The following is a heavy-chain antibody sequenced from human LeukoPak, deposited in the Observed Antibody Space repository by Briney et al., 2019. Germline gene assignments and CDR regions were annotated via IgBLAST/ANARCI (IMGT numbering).Heavy chain of an antibody. J-gene: IGHJ4*02. CDR3: ARHEYSSSWYFSDY. CDR2: IYYSGST. CDR1: GGSISSYY. Sequence: SETLSLTCTFSGGSISSYYWSWIRQPPGKGLEWIGYIYYSGSTKYNPSLESRVTISVDTSKNQFSLKLSSVTAADTAVYYCARHEYSSSWYFSDYWGQGTLVTVSS. V-gene: IGHV4-59*08. D-gene: IGHD6-13*01.